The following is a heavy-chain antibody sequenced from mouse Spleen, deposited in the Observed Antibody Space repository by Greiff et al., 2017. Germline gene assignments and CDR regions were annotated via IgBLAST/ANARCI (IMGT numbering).Heavy chain of an antibody. J-gene: IGHJ3*01. Sequence: DVKLVESGGGLVKPGGSLKLSCAASGFTFSSYAMSWVRQTPEKRLEWVATISSGGSYTYYPDSVKGRFTISRDNARNIMYLQMSSLRSEDTAMYYCVRQDGLRTWFAYWGQGTLVTVSA. D-gene: IGHD2-4*01. CDR2: ISSGGSYT. CDR3: VRQDGLRTWFAY. V-gene: IGHV5-9-3*01. CDR1: GFTFSSYA.